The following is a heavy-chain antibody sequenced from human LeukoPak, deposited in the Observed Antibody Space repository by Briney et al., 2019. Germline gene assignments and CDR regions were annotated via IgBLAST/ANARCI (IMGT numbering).Heavy chain of an antibody. V-gene: IGHV3-7*01. Sequence: GGPLRLSCAASGFTFSSYCMSWVRQAPGKGLEGVANIKQDGSGKYYVDSVKGRFTISRDNAKNSLYLQMNSLRAEDTAVYYCAKEHVSFSTGVDYWGQGTLVTVSS. CDR1: GFTFSSYC. D-gene: IGHD2/OR15-2a*01. CDR3: AKEHVSFSTGVDY. CDR2: IKQDGSGK. J-gene: IGHJ4*02.